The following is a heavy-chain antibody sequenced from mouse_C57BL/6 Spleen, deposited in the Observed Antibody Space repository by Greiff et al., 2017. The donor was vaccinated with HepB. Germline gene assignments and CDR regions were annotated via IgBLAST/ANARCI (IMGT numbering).Heavy chain of an antibody. CDR1: GYAFTNYL. V-gene: IGHV1-54*01. CDR2: INPGSGGT. Sequence: QVQLQQSGAELVRPGTSVKVSCKASGYAFTNYLIEWVKQRPGQGLEWIGVINPGSGGTNYNEKFKGKATLTADKSSSTAYMQLSSLTSEDSAVYFCARYYYYGSRPYFDYWGQGTTLTVSS. CDR3: ARYYYYGSRPYFDY. J-gene: IGHJ2*01. D-gene: IGHD1-1*01.